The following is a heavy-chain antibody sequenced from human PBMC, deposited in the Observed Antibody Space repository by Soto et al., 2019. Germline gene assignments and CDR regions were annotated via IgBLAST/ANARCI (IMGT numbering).Heavy chain of an antibody. V-gene: IGHV1-18*01. CDR2: ISAYNDRT. J-gene: IGHJ4*02. D-gene: IGHD1-1*01. CDR1: GYTLSTYG. CDR3: ARGTSFDY. Sequence: QVQLVQSGAEVKKPGASVKVSCKAAGYTLSTYGVSWVRQAPGQGLEWLGWISAYNDRTNYAQKFPCRVTMTTDTSTSTAYMELRSLRSDGTAVYYCARGTSFDYWGQGTLVTVSS.